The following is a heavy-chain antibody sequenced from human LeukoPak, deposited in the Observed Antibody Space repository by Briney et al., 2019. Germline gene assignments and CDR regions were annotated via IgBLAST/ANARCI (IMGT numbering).Heavy chain of an antibody. CDR2: ISYDGSNK. CDR3: ATNVDTAMAMGY. Sequence: AGGSLRLSCAASGFTFSSYGMHWVRQAPGKGLEWVAVISYDGSNKYYADSVKGRFTISRDNSKNTLYLQMNSLRAEDTAVYYCATNVDTAMAMGYWGQGTLVTVSS. D-gene: IGHD5-18*01. CDR1: GFTFSSYG. J-gene: IGHJ4*02. V-gene: IGHV3-30*03.